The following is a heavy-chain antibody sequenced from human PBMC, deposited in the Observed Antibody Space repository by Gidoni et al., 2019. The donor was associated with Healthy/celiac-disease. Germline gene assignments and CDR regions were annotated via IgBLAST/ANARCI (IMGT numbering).Heavy chain of an antibody. Sequence: EVQLVESGGVVVQPGGSLRLSCAASGFTFDDYTMPWVRQAPGKGLEWVSLISWDGGSTYYADSVKGRFTISRDNSKNSLYLQMNSLRTEDTALYYCAKDVLVAAGILDYWGQGTLVTVSS. CDR2: ISWDGGST. V-gene: IGHV3-43*01. CDR3: AKDVLVAAGILDY. D-gene: IGHD6-13*01. J-gene: IGHJ4*02. CDR1: GFTFDDYT.